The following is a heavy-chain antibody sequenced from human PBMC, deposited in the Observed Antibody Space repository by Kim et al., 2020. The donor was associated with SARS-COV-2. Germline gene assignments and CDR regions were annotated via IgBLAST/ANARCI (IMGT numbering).Heavy chain of an antibody. D-gene: IGHD3-10*01. CDR3: ARQYYGSGSYYKGGPPLPFDP. CDR1: GYSFTSYW. Sequence: GESLKISCKGPGYSFTSYWIGWVRQMPGKGLEWMGIIYPGDSDTRYSPSFQGQVTISADKSISTAYLQWSSLKASDTAMYYCARQYYGSGSYYKGGPPLPFDPWGQGTLVTVSS. V-gene: IGHV5-51*01. J-gene: IGHJ5*02. CDR2: IYPGDSDT.